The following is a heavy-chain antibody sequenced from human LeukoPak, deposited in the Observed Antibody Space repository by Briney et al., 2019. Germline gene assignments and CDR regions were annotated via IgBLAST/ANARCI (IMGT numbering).Heavy chain of an antibody. D-gene: IGHD6-13*01. V-gene: IGHV3-33*01. Sequence: GGSLRLSCAASRFTFSSYGMHWVRQAPGKGLEWVAVIWYDGSNKYYADSVKGRFTISRDNSKNTLYLQMNSLRAEDTAVYYCARAIAAADFDYWGQGTLVTVSS. J-gene: IGHJ4*02. CDR2: IWYDGSNK. CDR1: RFTFSSYG. CDR3: ARAIAAADFDY.